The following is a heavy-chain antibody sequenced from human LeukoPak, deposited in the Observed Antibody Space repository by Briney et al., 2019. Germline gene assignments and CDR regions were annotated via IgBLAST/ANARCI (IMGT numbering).Heavy chain of an antibody. CDR2: IDSGGNT. J-gene: IGHJ5*02. Sequence: GKSLRLSCAASGLIFNTYGMHWVRQAPGKGLEWVSLIDSGGNTYYADAVKGRFTISRDNSKNMVYLQMNSLRAEDTAVYYCARLEVRGVIGPWGQGTLVTVSS. CDR1: GLIFNTYG. CDR3: ARLEVRGVIGP. D-gene: IGHD3-10*01. V-gene: IGHV3-53*01.